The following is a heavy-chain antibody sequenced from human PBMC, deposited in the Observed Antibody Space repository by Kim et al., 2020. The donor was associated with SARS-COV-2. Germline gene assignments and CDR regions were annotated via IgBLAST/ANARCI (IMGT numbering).Heavy chain of an antibody. CDR3: ARASPITIFGVVIPNFDY. D-gene: IGHD3-3*01. V-gene: IGHV3-30-3*01. CDR2: ISYDGSNK. J-gene: IGHJ4*02. Sequence: GGSLRLSCAASGFTFSSYAMHWVRQAPGKGLEWVAVISYDGSNKYYADSVKGRFTISRDNSKNTLYLQMNSLRAEDTAVYYCARASPITIFGVVIPNFDYWGQGTLVTVSS. CDR1: GFTFSSYA.